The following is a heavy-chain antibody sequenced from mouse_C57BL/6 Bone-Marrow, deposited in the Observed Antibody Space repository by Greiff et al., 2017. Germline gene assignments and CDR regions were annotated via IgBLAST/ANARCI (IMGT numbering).Heavy chain of an antibody. V-gene: IGHV5-4*03. J-gene: IGHJ2*01. Sequence: DVKLVESGGGLVKPGGSLKLSCAASGFTFSSYAMSWVRQTPEKRLEWVATISDGGSYTYYPDNVTGRFTISRDNAKNNLYLQMSHLKSEDTAMYYCARVLYYGLDYWGQGTTLTVSS. D-gene: IGHD1-1*01. CDR1: GFTFSSYA. CDR3: ARVLYYGLDY. CDR2: ISDGGSYT.